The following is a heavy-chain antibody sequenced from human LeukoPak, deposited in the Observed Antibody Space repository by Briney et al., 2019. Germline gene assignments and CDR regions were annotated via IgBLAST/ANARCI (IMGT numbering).Heavy chain of an antibody. D-gene: IGHD6-13*01. CDR1: GFTFIKGW. CDR3: AKALVRYYYYMDV. V-gene: IGHV3-30*02. Sequence: SGGSLRLSCTASGFTFIKGWMSWVRQAPGKGLEWVAFIRYDGSNKYYADSGKGRFTISRDNSKNTLHLQMNSLRAEDTAVYYCAKALVRYYYYMDVWGKGTTVTISS. CDR2: IRYDGSNK. J-gene: IGHJ6*03.